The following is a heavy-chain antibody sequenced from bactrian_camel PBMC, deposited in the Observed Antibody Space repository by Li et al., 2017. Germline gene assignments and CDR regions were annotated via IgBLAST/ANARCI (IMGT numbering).Heavy chain of an antibody. J-gene: IGHJ6*01. D-gene: IGHD1*01. CDR1: GFTFSTYW. CDR2: IYNDGTNT. CDR3: ATDDVSSYSGPYLGY. Sequence: HVQLVESGGGLVQPGGSLTLSCVGSGFTFSTYWFYWVRQAPGKGLEWVTGIYNDGTNTYYADSVKGRFTISKDNAKNTLYLQMSSLQSEDTALYYCATDDVSSYSGPYLGYWGQGTQVTVS. V-gene: IGHV3S6*01.